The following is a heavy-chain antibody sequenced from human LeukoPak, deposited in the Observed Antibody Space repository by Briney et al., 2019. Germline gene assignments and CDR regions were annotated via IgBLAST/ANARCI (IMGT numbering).Heavy chain of an antibody. V-gene: IGHV3-48*01. Sequence: GGSLRLSCAASGFIFTSHSMNWVRRAPGKGLEWVSFIDSSSSSIHYADSVRGRFTISRDNAKNLLYLQMNSLRAEDTAEYFCARGNGPGSFIIDYCGQGTLVAASS. CDR1: GFIFTSHS. CDR2: IDSSSSSI. D-gene: IGHD3-10*01. CDR3: ARGNGPGSFIIDY. J-gene: IGHJ4*02.